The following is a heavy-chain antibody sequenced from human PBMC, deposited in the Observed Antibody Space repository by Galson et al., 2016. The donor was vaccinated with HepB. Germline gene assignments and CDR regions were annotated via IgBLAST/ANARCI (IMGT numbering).Heavy chain of an antibody. V-gene: IGHV3-30*04. Sequence: SLRLSCAVSGFTFSSSAMHWVRQAPGKGLEWVAVTSYDGGHKFYADSVKGRFTISRDNSKNTLYLQMNSLRPEDTAVYYCAREREGGWSPGNYWGQGTLVTVSS. CDR2: TSYDGGHK. D-gene: IGHD6-19*01. CDR3: AREREGGWSPGNY. J-gene: IGHJ4*02. CDR1: GFTFSSSA.